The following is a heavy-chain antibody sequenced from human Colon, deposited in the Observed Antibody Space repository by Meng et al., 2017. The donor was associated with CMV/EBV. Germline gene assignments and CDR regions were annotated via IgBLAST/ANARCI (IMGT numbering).Heavy chain of an antibody. Sequence: SGPTLVKPTQTLTLTCTFSGFSLSTSGVGVGWIRQPPGKALEWLALIYWNDDKRYSPSLKSRLTITKDTSKNQVVLTMTNMDPVDTATYYCAHRPGVGYYDSSGYPGWYFDYWGQGTLVTVSS. CDR1: GFSLSTSGVG. CDR3: AHRPGVGYYDSSGYPGWYFDY. CDR2: IYWNDDK. V-gene: IGHV2-5*01. J-gene: IGHJ4*02. D-gene: IGHD3-22*01.